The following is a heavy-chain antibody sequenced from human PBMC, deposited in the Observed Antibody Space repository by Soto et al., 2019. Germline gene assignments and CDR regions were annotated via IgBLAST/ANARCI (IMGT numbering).Heavy chain of an antibody. Sequence: QLQQWGAGLLKPSETLSLTCAVYGGSFSGYYWSWIRQPPXXGXXRIGEINHSGSTNYNPSLKSRVTISVDTSKNHYSLKLSSVTAADTAVYYCAGEYCAGDCLSWFDPWGQGTLVTVSS. J-gene: IGHJ5*02. CDR1: GGSFSGYY. CDR2: INHSGST. CDR3: AGEYCAGDCLSWFDP. D-gene: IGHD2-21*02. V-gene: IGHV4-34*01.